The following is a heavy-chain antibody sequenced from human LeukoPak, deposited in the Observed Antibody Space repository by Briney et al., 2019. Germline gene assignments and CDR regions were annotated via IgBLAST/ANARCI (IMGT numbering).Heavy chain of an antibody. CDR2: IIPTLGIA. CDR3: ARVGDDIVTGYYIYYFYGMDV. Sequence: GASVNVSCKASGGTFSRYAISWVRQAPGQGLAWMGRIIPTLGIANVAQKFQGRVTITADKSTSTASMELSSLRSEDTAVYYCARVGDDIVTGYYIYYFYGMDVWGQGTTVTVSS. V-gene: IGHV1-69*04. CDR1: GGTFSRYA. J-gene: IGHJ6*02. D-gene: IGHD3-9*01.